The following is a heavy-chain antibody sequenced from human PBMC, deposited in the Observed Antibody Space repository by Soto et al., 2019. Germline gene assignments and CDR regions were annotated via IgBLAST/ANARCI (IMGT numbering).Heavy chain of an antibody. Sequence: PSETLSLTCTVSGGAFSSGAFAWTWIRQPPKKGLEWIGYIYHSGTTSYNPSLRSRVTISVDRSRNQFSLNLTSVTAADTAMYYCARGLRRPAASIHGVFDPWGQGTPVTVSS. CDR3: ARGLRRPAASIHGVFDP. CDR2: IYHSGTT. CDR1: GGAFSSGAFA. D-gene: IGHD2-2*01. V-gene: IGHV4-30-2*01. J-gene: IGHJ5*02.